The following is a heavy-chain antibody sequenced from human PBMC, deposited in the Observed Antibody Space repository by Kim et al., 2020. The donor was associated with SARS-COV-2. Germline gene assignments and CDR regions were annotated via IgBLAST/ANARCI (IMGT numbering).Heavy chain of an antibody. J-gene: IGHJ6*02. CDR2: DT. CDR3: ARGIGVGLDV. D-gene: IGHD6-19*01. Sequence: DTYYPGSVKGRFTISRENAKNSLYLQMNSLRAGDTAVYYCARGIGVGLDVWGQGTTVTVSS. V-gene: IGHV3-13*01.